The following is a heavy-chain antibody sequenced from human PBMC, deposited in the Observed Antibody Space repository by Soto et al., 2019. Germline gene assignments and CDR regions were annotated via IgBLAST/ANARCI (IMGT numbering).Heavy chain of an antibody. CDR3: ARESDARPGELPTFDY. Sequence: GGSLRLSCAASGFTFSSYGMHWVRQAPGKGLEWVAVIWYDGSNKYYADSVKGRFTISRDNSKNTLYLQMNSLRAEDTAVYYCARESDARPGELPTFDYWGQGTLVTVSS. V-gene: IGHV3-33*01. CDR1: GFTFSSYG. D-gene: IGHD1-26*01. J-gene: IGHJ4*02. CDR2: IWYDGSNK.